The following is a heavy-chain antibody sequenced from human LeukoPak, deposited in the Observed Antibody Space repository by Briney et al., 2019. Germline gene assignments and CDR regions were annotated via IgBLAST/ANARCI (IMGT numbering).Heavy chain of an antibody. V-gene: IGHV1-2*02. Sequence: ASVKVPCKASGYTFTDYYIHWVRQAPGQGLEWMGWINPKSGATKYIQKFQGRVTVTSATSISTAYMEMSRLRSGDTAIYFCARVRYDYGGKDLDYWGQGTQVTVSS. CDR3: ARVRYDYGGKDLDY. CDR1: GYTFTDYY. CDR2: INPKSGAT. D-gene: IGHD4-23*01. J-gene: IGHJ4*02.